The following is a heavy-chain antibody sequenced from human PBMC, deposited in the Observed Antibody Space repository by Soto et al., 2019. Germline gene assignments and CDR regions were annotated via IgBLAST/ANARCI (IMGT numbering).Heavy chain of an antibody. J-gene: IGHJ4*02. CDR1: GGSINTATHS. V-gene: IGHV4-30-2*01. D-gene: IGHD4-4*01. Sequence: QLQLQESGSGLVKPSQTLSLTCAVSGGSINTATHSWSWIRQPPGKGLEWIGYIYHSGSTYYNPSVQSRVPTSIDKSNNQFSLRVCAVTAADTAVYYCARGGGVTTTGDDYWGQGILVTVSS. CDR2: IYHSGST. CDR3: ARGGGVTTTGDDY.